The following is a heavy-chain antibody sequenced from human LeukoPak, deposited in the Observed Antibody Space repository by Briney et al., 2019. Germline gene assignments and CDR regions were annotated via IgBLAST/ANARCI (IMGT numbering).Heavy chain of an antibody. CDR1: GGSISSGGYY. CDR2: IYYSGST. Sequence: SETLSLTRTVSGGSISSGGYYWSWTRQHPGKGLEWIGYIYYSGSTYYNPSLKSRVTISVDTSKNQFSLKLSSVTAADTAVYYCAREGGGITGTTSWGQGTLVTVSS. V-gene: IGHV4-31*03. J-gene: IGHJ4*02. D-gene: IGHD1-20*01. CDR3: AREGGGITGTTS.